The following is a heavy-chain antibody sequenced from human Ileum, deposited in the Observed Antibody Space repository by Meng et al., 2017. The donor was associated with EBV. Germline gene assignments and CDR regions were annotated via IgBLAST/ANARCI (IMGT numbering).Heavy chain of an antibody. V-gene: IGHV4-4*02. Sequence: LHASRPLLVKPSGTLSLTCAVSGGSVISNYWCSWDRQPPGKGLEWIGEIFHIGSTNNSPSLKSRVTISVDNSKNQFSLSLTSVTAADTAIYYCAKVSLTGTFYDHWGQGILVTVSS. J-gene: IGHJ4*02. D-gene: IGHD3-9*01. CDR1: GGSVISNYW. CDR2: IFHIGST. CDR3: AKVSLTGTFYDH.